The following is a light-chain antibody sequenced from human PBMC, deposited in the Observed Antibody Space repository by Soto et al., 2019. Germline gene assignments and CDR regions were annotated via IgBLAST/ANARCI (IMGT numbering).Light chain of an antibody. J-gene: IGLJ1*01. Sequence: QSVLTQPASVSGSPGQSITISCTGTTSDVGGYNSVSWYQQHPGKAPELMIYDVSNRPSGISYRFSGSKSGNTASLTISGLQAEDEADYYCSSRTSTSTRVFGTRTKVTVL. CDR2: DVS. CDR1: TSDVGGYNS. CDR3: SSRTSTSTRV. V-gene: IGLV2-14*01.